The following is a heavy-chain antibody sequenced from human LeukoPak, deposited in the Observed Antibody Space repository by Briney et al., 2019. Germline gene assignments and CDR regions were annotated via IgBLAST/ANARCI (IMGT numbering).Heavy chain of an antibody. Sequence: GGSLRLSWAASGFTFDDYAMSWVRQAPGKGLEWVSDISGSGGSTYYADSVKGRFTISRDNSKNTLYLQMNSLRAEDTAVYYCAKHPDYYDGYIDYCGQGTLVTVSS. CDR1: GFTFDDYA. CDR3: AKHPDYYDGYIDY. D-gene: IGHD3-22*01. J-gene: IGHJ4*02. CDR2: ISGSGGST. V-gene: IGHV3-23*01.